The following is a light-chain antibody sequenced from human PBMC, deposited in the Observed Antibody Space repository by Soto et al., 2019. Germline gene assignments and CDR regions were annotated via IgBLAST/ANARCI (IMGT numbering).Light chain of an antibody. Sequence: QSALTQPASVSGSPGQSITISCTGTSSDIGSYNYVSWYQQHPGQAPKLMIYDVTNRPSGVSNRFSGSKSGNMASLTISGLQAEDEADYYCSSPRSSSFYVFGTGTKVTVL. CDR1: SSDIGSYNY. CDR3: SSPRSSSFYV. J-gene: IGLJ1*01. V-gene: IGLV2-14*03. CDR2: DVT.